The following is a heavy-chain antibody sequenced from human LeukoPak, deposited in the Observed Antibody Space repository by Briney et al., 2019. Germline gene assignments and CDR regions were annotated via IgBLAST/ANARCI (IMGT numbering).Heavy chain of an antibody. J-gene: IGHJ4*02. D-gene: IGHD6-6*01. V-gene: IGHV4-61*08. CDR2: VFNNENT. Sequence: SSQTLSLTCAVSGGSISSGGYSWSWIRQPPGKGLEWIGYVFNNENTKYSPSLRSRITISVDTSKNQFSLKVTSVTAADTAIYYCARGSNYFDYWGQGILVTVSS. CDR1: GGSISSGGYS. CDR3: ARGSNYFDY.